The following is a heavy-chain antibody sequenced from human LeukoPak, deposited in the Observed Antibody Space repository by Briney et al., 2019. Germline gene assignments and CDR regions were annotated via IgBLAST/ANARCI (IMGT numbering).Heavy chain of an antibody. D-gene: IGHD5-12*01. CDR2: SRNKANSYTT. CDR1: GFTFSDHY. CDR3: ARDRAKVGYELDY. Sequence: PGGSLRLSCAASGFTFSDHYIDWVRQAPGKGLEWVGRSRNKANSYTTEYAASVKGRFSISRDDSKNSVYLQMNTLRTEDTAVYYCARDRAKVGYELDYWGQGTLVTVSS. J-gene: IGHJ4*02. V-gene: IGHV3-72*01.